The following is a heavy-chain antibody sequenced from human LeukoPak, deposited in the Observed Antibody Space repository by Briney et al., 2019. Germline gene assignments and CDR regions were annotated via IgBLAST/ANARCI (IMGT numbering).Heavy chain of an antibody. Sequence: ASVKVSCKASGYTFTGYYMHWVRQAPGQGLEWMGWINPNSGGTNYAQKFQGRVTMTRDTSISTAYMGLSRLRSDDTAVYYCARVYSGYDPKDYWGQGTLATVSS. CDR2: INPNSGGT. J-gene: IGHJ4*02. CDR3: ARVYSGYDPKDY. CDR1: GYTFTGYY. D-gene: IGHD5-12*01. V-gene: IGHV1-2*02.